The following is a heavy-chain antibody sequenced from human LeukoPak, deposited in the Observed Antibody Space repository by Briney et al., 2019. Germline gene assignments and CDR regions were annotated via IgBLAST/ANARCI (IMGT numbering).Heavy chain of an antibody. CDR1: GYTFTSYY. CDR3: AKSGYSYGYLYYYMDV. D-gene: IGHD5-18*01. CDR2: INPSGGST. V-gene: IGHV1-46*01. J-gene: IGHJ6*03. Sequence: ASVKVSCKASGYTFTSYYMHWVRQAPGQGLEWMGIINPSGGSTSYAQKFQGRVTMTRDTSTSTVYMELSSLRPEDTAVYYCAKSGYSYGYLYYYMDVWGKGTTVTVSS.